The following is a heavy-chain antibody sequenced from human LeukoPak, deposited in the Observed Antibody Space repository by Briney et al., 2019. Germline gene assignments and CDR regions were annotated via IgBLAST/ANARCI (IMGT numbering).Heavy chain of an antibody. D-gene: IGHD2-15*01. V-gene: IGHV3-23*01. Sequence: GGSLRLSCAASGFTFSSYAMSWVRQAPGKGLEWVSAISGSGGSTYYADSVKGRFTISRDNSKNTLYLQMNSLRAEDTAVYYCAKDICSGGSCYSWGFDYWGQGTLVTVSS. CDR3: AKDICSGGSCYSWGFDY. CDR1: GFTFSSYA. J-gene: IGHJ4*02. CDR2: ISGSGGST.